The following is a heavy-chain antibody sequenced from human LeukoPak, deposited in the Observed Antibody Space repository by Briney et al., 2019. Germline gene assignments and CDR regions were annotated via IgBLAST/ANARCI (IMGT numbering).Heavy chain of an antibody. CDR3: AKDTPYYHDSSGYYWDY. CDR1: GFTFSSYA. D-gene: IGHD3-22*01. Sequence: AGGSLRLSCAASGFTFSSYAMSWVRQAPGKGLEWVSAISGSGGSTYYADSVKGRFTISRDNSKNTLYLQMNSLRAEDTAVYYCAKDTPYYHDSSGYYWDYWGQGTLVTVSS. CDR2: ISGSGGST. V-gene: IGHV3-23*01. J-gene: IGHJ4*02.